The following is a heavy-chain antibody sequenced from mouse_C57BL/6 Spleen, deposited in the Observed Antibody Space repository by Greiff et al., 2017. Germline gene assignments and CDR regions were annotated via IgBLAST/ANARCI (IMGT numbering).Heavy chain of an antibody. J-gene: IGHJ4*01. V-gene: IGHV14-2*01. D-gene: IGHD2-3*01. CDR1: GFNIKDYY. CDR3: ARDDGNY. Sequence: VQLQQSGAELVKPGASVKLSCTASGFNIKDYYMHWVKQRTEQGLEWIGRIDPEDGETKYAPKFQSKATITADTSSNTAYLQLSSLTSEDTAVYYCARDDGNYWGQGTSVTVSS. CDR2: IDPEDGET.